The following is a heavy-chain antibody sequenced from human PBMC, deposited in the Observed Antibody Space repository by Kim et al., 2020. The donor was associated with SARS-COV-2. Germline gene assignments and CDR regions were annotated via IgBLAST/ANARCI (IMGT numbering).Heavy chain of an antibody. CDR2: ISESGST. CDR1: GGSISSSSHF. CDR3: ARDKRLYSSSWYGVNWFDP. Sequence: SETLSLTCTVSGGSISSSSHFWGWIRQPPGKGLEWIGSISESGSTYYNPSLQGRITISIDTTKNQFSLNLASLTAADTAVYYCARDKRLYSSSWYGVNWFDPWGQGTLVTVSS. V-gene: IGHV4-39*07. D-gene: IGHD6-13*01. J-gene: IGHJ5*02.